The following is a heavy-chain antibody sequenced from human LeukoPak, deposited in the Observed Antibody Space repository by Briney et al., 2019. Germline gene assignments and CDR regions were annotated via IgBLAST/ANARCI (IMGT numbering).Heavy chain of an antibody. CDR2: IYHSGST. D-gene: IGHD5-18*01. J-gene: IGHJ4*02. CDR1: GGSISSSNYY. CDR3: ARLNVDTDYYFDY. V-gene: IGHV4-39*01. Sequence: SETLSLTCTVSGGSISSSNYYWGWIRQPPGKGLEWVGSIYHSGSTYYNPSLKSRVTISVDTSKTQFSLKLSSVTAADTAVYYCARLNVDTDYYFDYWGQGTLVTVSS.